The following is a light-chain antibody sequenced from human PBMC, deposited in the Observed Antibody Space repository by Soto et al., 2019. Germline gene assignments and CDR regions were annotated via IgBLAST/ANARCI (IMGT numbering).Light chain of an antibody. J-gene: IGKJ5*01. CDR1: QSISSW. Sequence: DIQMTQSPSTLSASVGDRVTITCRASQSISSWLAWYQQKPGKAPKLLIYKASSLESGVPSRFSGSGSGTEFTLTISSLQSEDFAVYFCQQYNNLPPDTFGQGTRLEIK. V-gene: IGKV1-5*03. CDR3: QQYNNLPPDT. CDR2: KAS.